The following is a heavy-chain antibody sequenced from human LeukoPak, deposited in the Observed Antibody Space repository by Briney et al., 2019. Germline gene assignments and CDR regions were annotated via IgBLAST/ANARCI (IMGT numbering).Heavy chain of an antibody. V-gene: IGHV3-30-3*01. CDR1: GFTFSSYA. D-gene: IGHD3-22*01. CDR3: ARDSSPWYYYDRSGSNGFDP. CDR2: IAYVGVNK. J-gene: IGHJ5*02. Sequence: GGSLRLSCAASGFTFSSYAIHWVRQAPGKGLEWVAVIAYVGVNKYYADSVKGRFTISRDNSKNTLYLQMNSLRADDTAVYYCARDSSPWYYYDRSGSNGFDPWGQGTLVTVSS.